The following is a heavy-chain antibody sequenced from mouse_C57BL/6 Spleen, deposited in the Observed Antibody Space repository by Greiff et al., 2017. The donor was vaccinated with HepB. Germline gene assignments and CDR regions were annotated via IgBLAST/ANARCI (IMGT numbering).Heavy chain of an antibody. V-gene: IGHV1-39*01. J-gene: IGHJ1*03. CDR3: VVSHGYPGGFDD. D-gene: IGHD2-2*01. CDR1: GYSFTDYY. CDR2: INPNYGTT. Sequence: VQLQQSGPELVKPGASVKISCKASGYSFTDYYMNWVKQSNGKSLEWIGVINPNYGTTSYNQKFKGKATLTVDQSSSTAYLQLNSLTSEDSAVYYCVVSHGYPGGFDDWGTGTTVTVSS.